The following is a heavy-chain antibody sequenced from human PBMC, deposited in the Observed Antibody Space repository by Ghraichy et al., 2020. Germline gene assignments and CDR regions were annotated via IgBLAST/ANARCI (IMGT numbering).Heavy chain of an antibody. CDR2: MRGSGGNT. D-gene: IGHD3-3*01. V-gene: IGHV3-23*01. J-gene: IGHJ4*02. CDR3: ARNLDDIWSGYPLYY. CDR1: GFSFSSFS. Sequence: GGSLRLSCAASGFSFSSFSMSWVRQAPGKGLEWVSVMRGSGGNTHYADSVKGRFTISRDNSKNTLNLQMNNLRPEDTAVYYCARNLDDIWSGYPLYYSGQETLVTVSS.